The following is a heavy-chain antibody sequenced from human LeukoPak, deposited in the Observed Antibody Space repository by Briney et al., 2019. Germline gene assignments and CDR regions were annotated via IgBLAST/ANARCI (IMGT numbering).Heavy chain of an antibody. CDR3: ARAGAQKQVLWYFDF. J-gene: IGHJ2*01. CDR1: GGSISSYY. Sequence: SETLSLTCTVSGGSISSYYWSWIRQPPGKGLEWIGYIYYSGSTNYNPSLKSRVTITVDTSKNQFSLKLSSVTAADTAVYYCARAGAQKQVLWYFDFWGRGTRVPVSS. V-gene: IGHV4-59*01. CDR2: IYYSGST.